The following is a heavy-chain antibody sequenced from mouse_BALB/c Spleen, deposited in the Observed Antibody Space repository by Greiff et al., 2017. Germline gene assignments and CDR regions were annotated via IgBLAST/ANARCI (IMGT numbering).Heavy chain of an antibody. CDR3: ASYYYGSSYGDY. CDR1: GYTFTSYW. D-gene: IGHD1-1*01. Sequence: QVQLKESGAELVKPGASVKLSCKASGYTFTSYWMHWVKQRPGQGLEWIGEINPSNGRTNYNEKFKSKATLTVDKSSSTAYMQLSSLTSEDSAVYYCASYYYGSSYGDYWGQGTTLTVSS. CDR2: INPSNGRT. J-gene: IGHJ2*01. V-gene: IGHV1S81*02.